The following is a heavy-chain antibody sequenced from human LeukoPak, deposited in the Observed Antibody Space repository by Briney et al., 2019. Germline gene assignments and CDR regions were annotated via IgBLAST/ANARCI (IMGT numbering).Heavy chain of an antibody. CDR2: MNPNSGNT. Sequence: EASVKVSCKASGYIFTSYDINWVRQATGQGLEWMGWMNPNSGNTGYAQKFQGRVTMTRNTSISTAYMELSSLRSEDTAVYYCGRGSRRSGGSYWGQGTLVTVSS. J-gene: IGHJ4*02. CDR3: GRGSRRSGGSY. D-gene: IGHD3-10*01. CDR1: GYIFTSYD. V-gene: IGHV1-8*01.